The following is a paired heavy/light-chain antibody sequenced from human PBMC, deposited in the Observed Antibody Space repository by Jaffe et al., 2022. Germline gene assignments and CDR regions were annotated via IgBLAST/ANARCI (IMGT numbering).Heavy chain of an antibody. CDR3: ALAGREGYYDFWSGSPRQNNWFDP. J-gene: IGHJ5*02. D-gene: IGHD3-3*01. Sequence: QVQLVQSGAEVKKPGSSVKVSCKASGGTFSSYAISWVRQAPGQGLEWMGGIIPIFGTANYAQKFQGRVTITADESTSTAYMELSSLRSEDTAVYYCALAGREGYYDFWSGSPRQNNWFDPWGQGTLVTVSS. V-gene: IGHV1-69*01. CDR2: IIPIFGTA. CDR1: GGTFSSYA.
Light chain of an antibody. V-gene: IGKV3D-20*01. CDR1: QSVSSSY. J-gene: IGKJ5*01. Sequence: EIVLTQSPATLSLSPGERATLSCGASQSVSSSYLAWYQQKPGLAPRLLIYDASSRATGIPDRFSGSGSGTDFTLTISRLEPEDFAVYYCQQYGSSSITFGQGTRLEIK. CDR2: DAS. CDR3: QQYGSSSIT.